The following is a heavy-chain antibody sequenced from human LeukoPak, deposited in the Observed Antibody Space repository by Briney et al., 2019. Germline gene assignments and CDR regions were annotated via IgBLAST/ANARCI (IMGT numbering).Heavy chain of an antibody. CDR2: IIPIFGTA. CDR3: ARLVVPAANYYYYYYMDV. D-gene: IGHD2-2*01. V-gene: IGHV1-69*13. J-gene: IGHJ6*03. Sequence: ASVKVSCKASGGTFSSYAISWVRQAPGQGLEWMGGIIPIFGTANYAQKFQGRATITADESTSTAYMELSSLRSEDTAVYYCARLVVPAANYYYYYYMDVWGKGTTVTVSS. CDR1: GGTFSSYA.